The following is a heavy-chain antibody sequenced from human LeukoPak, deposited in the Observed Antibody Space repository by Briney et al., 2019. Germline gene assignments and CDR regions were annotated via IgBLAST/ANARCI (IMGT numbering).Heavy chain of an antibody. V-gene: IGHV3-9*03. CDR1: GFTFDDYA. CDR2: ISWNSGSI. J-gene: IGHJ3*02. D-gene: IGHD5-18*01. CDR3: AKGRGYSYGLPFDI. Sequence: GGSLRLSCAASGFTFDDYAMHWVRQAPGKGLEWVSGISWNSGSIGYADSVKGRFTISRDNAKNSLYLQMNSLRAEDMALYYCAKGRGYSYGLPFDIWGQGTMVTVSS.